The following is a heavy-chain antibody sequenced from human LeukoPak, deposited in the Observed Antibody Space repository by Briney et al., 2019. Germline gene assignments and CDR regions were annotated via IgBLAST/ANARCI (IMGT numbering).Heavy chain of an antibody. CDR3: ARDGSSGWYWVDY. D-gene: IGHD6-19*01. Sequence: PGRSLRLSCAASGFTFSSYGMHWVRQAPGKGLEWVAVIWYDGSNKYYADSVKGRLIISRDNSKNTLYLQMNSLRAEDTAVYYCARDGSSGWYWVDYWGQGTLVTVSS. J-gene: IGHJ4*02. CDR1: GFTFSSYG. CDR2: IWYDGSNK. V-gene: IGHV3-33*01.